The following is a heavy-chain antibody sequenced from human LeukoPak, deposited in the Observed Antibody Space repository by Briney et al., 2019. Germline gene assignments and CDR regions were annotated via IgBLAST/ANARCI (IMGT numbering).Heavy chain of an antibody. CDR1: GFTFSSYW. V-gene: IGHV3-7*05. CDR3: SNHQGGSACLRPFDY. CDR2: IKQEGSEK. J-gene: IGHJ4*02. D-gene: IGHD3-10*01. Sequence: QSGGSLRLSCAASGFTFSSYWMSWVRQAPGKGLEWVANIKQEGSEKYYVDSVKGRFTISRDNAKNSLFLQMNSLRAEDTAAYYCSNHQGGSACLRPFDYWGQGTLVTVSS.